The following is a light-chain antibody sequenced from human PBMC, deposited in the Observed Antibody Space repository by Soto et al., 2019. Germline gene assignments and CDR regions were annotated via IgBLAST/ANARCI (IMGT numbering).Light chain of an antibody. V-gene: IGLV4-69*01. CDR2: LNSDGSH. J-gene: IGLJ2*01. CDR3: QTWGTGGV. Sequence: QSVLTQSPSASASLGASVKLTCTLSSGHSSYAIAWHQQQPEKGPRYLMKLNSDGSHSKGDGIPDRFSGSSSGAERYLTISSLQSEDEADYYCQTWGTGGVFGGGTKLNVL. CDR1: SGHSSYA.